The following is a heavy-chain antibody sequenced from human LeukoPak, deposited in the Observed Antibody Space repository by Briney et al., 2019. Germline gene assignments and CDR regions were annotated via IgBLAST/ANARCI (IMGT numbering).Heavy chain of an antibody. V-gene: IGHV4-39*07. CDR2: IYYSGST. Sequence: SETLSLTCTVSGGSISSSSYYWGWIRQPPGKGLEWIGSIYYSGSTYYNPSLKSRVTISVDTSKNQFSLNLSSVAAAGTAVYYCARELLYYDSSCFNTGPLGADYWGQGTLVTVSS. CDR1: GGSISSSSYY. D-gene: IGHD3-22*01. CDR3: ARELLYYDSSCFNTGPLGADY. J-gene: IGHJ4*02.